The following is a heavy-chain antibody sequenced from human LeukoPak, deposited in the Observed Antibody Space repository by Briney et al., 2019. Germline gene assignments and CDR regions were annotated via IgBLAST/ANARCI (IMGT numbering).Heavy chain of an antibody. CDR3: AKAGSSGWSSSGGDY. CDR2: ISGSGGST. CDR1: GFTFNNFA. J-gene: IGHJ4*02. Sequence: GGSLRLSCAASGFTFNNFAMSWVRQAPGKGLEWVSTISGSGGSTFYADSVKGRFPISRDNPKNTLFLQMNSLRVEDTAIYYCAKAGSSGWSSSGGDYWGQGSLVTVSS. V-gene: IGHV3-23*01. D-gene: IGHD6-19*01.